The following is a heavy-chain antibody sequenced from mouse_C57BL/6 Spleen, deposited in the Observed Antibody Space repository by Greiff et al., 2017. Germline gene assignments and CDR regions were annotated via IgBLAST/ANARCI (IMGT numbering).Heavy chain of an antibody. J-gene: IGHJ4*01. CDR2: IYPGDGDT. CDR1: GYAFSSSW. Sequence: QVTLKESGPELVKPGASVKISCKASGYAFSSSWMNWVKQRPGKGLEWIGRIYPGDGDTNYNGKFKGKATLTADKSSSTAYMQLSSLTSEDSAVYYCAKEDYYAMDYWGQGTSVTVSS. CDR3: AKEDYYAMDY. V-gene: IGHV1-82*01.